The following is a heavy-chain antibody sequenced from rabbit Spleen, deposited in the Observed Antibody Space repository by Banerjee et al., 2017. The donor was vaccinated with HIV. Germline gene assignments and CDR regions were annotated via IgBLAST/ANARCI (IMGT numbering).Heavy chain of an antibody. V-gene: IGHV1S40*01. J-gene: IGHJ2*01. D-gene: IGHD1-1*01. CDR3: ARNYVNAFDP. CDR2: IDTNDGDT. CDR1: GFSLSSNW. Sequence: QSLEESGGGLVKPGGTLTLTCTVSGFSLSSNWMCWVRQAPGKGLEWIACIDTNDGDTDYANWPKGRFTISKTSSTTVTLQVTSLTAADTATYFCARNYVNAFDPWGPGTLVTVS.